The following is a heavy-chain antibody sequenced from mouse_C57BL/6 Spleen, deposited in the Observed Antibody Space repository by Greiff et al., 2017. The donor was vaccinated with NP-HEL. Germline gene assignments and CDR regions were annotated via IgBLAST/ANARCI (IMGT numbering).Heavy chain of an antibody. J-gene: IGHJ4*01. CDR1: GFTFSDYY. D-gene: IGHD1-1*01. CDR2: INYDGSST. Sequence: EVKLMESEGGLVQPGSSMKLSCTASGFTFSDYYMAWVRQVPEKGLEWVANINYDGSSTYYLDSLKSRFTISRDNAKNILYLQMSSLKSEDTATYYCARESYYYGSSYAMDYWGQGTSVTVSS. V-gene: IGHV5-16*01. CDR3: ARESYYYGSSYAMDY.